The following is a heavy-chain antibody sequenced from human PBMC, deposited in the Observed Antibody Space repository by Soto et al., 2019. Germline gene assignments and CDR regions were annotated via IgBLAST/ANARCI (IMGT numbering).Heavy chain of an antibody. J-gene: IGHJ4*02. CDR1: GFTFSNAW. CDR2: IKSKTDGGTT. CDR3: TTGITIFGVAEDVGDY. D-gene: IGHD3-3*01. V-gene: IGHV3-15*07. Sequence: GGSLRLSGAASGFTFSNAWMNWVRQAPGKGLEWVGRIKSKTDGGTTDYAAPVKGRFTISRDDSKNTLYLQMNSLKTEDTAVYYCTTGITIFGVAEDVGDYWGQGTLVTVSS.